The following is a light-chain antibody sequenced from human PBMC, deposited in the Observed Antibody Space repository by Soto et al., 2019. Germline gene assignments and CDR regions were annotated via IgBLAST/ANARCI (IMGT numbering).Light chain of an antibody. CDR2: GAS. J-gene: IGKJ5*01. Sequence: SPGERATLSCRASQSVGTYVAWFQQKPGQPPRLLMYGASTWATGIPARFSGSGSGTEFTLTVSSLQSEDFAVYYCQQYNNWPPITFGQGTRLEIK. CDR3: QQYNNWPPIT. V-gene: IGKV3-15*01. CDR1: QSVGTY.